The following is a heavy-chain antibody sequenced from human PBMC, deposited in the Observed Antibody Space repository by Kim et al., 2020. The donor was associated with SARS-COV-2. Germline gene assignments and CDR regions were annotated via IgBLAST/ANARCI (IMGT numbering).Heavy chain of an antibody. V-gene: IGHV3-33*01. Sequence: YYADSGKGRFTISRDNAKNTLYLQMNSLGAEDTAVYYCARLPGGYGSGSLWGQGTLVTVSS. J-gene: IGHJ4*02. D-gene: IGHD3-10*01. CDR3: ARLPGGYGSGSL.